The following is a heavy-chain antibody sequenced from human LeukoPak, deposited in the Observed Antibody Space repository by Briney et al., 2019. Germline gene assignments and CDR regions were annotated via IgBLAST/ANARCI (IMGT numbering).Heavy chain of an antibody. CDR1: GDSISTSSYY. CDR3: ARSYYYDYRQIDY. CDR2: IYYSGST. V-gene: IGHV4-39*01. Sequence: SETLSLTCTVSGDSISTSSYYWGWIRQPPGEGLEWLGSIYYSGSTYYNPSLKSRVTISVDTSKNQFSLNLYSVTAADTAVFYCARSYYYDYRQIDYWGQGTLVTVSS. D-gene: IGHD3-22*01. J-gene: IGHJ4*02.